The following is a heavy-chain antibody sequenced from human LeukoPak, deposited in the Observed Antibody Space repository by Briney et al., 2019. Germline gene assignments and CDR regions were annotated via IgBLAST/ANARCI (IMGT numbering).Heavy chain of an antibody. CDR2: IITSVSTI. CDR1: GFTFSNYY. V-gene: IGHV3-11*01. Sequence: GGSLTLSCPASGFTFSNYYMSWIRQAPGKGLEWVSYIITSVSTIYYADFVKGRFTICTHNSKNSLYMQVSSVIAEDPSVYYRGRDAGVEWLRHGIFEYWGEGTLVSVS. D-gene: IGHD3-3*01. J-gene: IGHJ4*02. CDR3: GRDAGVEWLRHGIFEY.